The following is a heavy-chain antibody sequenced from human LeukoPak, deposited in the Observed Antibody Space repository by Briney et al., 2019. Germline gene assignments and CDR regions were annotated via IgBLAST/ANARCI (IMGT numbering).Heavy chain of an antibody. CDR3: ASGGGEAYLFDY. Sequence: SETLSLTCTVSGGSISSYYWSWIRQPPGKGLEWIGYIHYSGSTNYNPSLKSRVTISVDTSKNQFSLKLSSVTAADTAVYYCASGGGEAYLFDYWGQGTLVTVSS. CDR2: IHYSGST. J-gene: IGHJ4*02. D-gene: IGHD3-16*01. V-gene: IGHV4-59*01. CDR1: GGSISSYY.